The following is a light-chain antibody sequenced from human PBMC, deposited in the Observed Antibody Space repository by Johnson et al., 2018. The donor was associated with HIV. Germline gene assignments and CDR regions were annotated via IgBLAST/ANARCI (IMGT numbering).Light chain of an antibody. CDR1: NSNIGNNY. V-gene: IGLV1-51*01. CDR2: DNN. J-gene: IGLJ1*01. Sequence: QSVLTQPPSVSAAPGQKVTISCSGSNSNIGNNYVSWYQHLPGTAPKLLIYDNNKRPSGIPDRFSGSKSGTSATLGITGLQTGDEADYYCGTWDSSLSASYVFGTGTKVTVL. CDR3: GTWDSSLSASYV.